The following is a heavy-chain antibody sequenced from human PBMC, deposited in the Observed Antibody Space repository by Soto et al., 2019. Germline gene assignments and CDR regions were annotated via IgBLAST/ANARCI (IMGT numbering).Heavy chain of an antibody. V-gene: IGHV4-39*01. J-gene: IGHJ4*02. D-gene: IGHD3-16*02. CDR2: IYYSGST. CDR3: ARQVLLGGVIVMVDY. CDR1: GGSISSTSYY. Sequence: QVQLQESGPGLVKPSETLSLTCTVSGGSISSTSYYWGWIRQPPGKGLEWIGSIYYSGSTYYNPSLKSRVTISVDTSKNQFSLKLSSVTAADTAVYYCARQVLLGGVIVMVDYWGQGTLVTVSS.